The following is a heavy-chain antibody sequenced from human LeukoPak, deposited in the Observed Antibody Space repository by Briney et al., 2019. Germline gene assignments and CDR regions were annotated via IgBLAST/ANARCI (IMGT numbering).Heavy chain of an antibody. CDR3: ARAYRNYDSGGFDY. CDR2: IRHSRNT. CDR1: GYSISSGFY. D-gene: IGHD1-14*01. V-gene: IGHV4-38-2*02. Sequence: PSETLSLTCTVSGYSISSGFYWGWIRQPPGQGLGLEWIGSIRHSRNTYYNPSLKSRVTISVDTSKNQFSLKLTSVTAADTAVYYCARAYRNYDSGGFDYWGQGTLVTVSS. J-gene: IGHJ4*02.